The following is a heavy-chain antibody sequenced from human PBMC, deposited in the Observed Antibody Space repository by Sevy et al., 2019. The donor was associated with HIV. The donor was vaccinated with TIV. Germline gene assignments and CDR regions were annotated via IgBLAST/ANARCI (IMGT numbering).Heavy chain of an antibody. J-gene: IGHJ4*02. D-gene: IGHD5-18*01. CDR2: LTGGGDST. CDR1: GFTVSTYA. V-gene: IGHV3-23*01. CDR3: AAGDTSMVTDLDY. Sequence: GGSLRLSCAASGFTVSTYAINWVRRAPGEGLEWVSALTGGGDSTDYADSVKGRFTISRDNSKNVVYLQMNSLRAEDTAVYYSAAGDTSMVTDLDYWVQGTLVTVSS.